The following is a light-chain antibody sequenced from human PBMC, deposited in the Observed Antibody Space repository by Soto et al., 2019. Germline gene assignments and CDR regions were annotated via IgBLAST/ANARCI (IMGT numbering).Light chain of an antibody. Sequence: QSALTQPRSVSGSPGQSVTISCTGSRSDIGAFNFVSWYQQHPGKVPKLMIYDVSKRPSGVPDRFSGSKSGYTASLTISGLQADDEADYYCNSYTSNNTYVFGTGTKLTVL. CDR2: DVS. CDR1: RSDIGAFNF. CDR3: NSYTSNNTYV. J-gene: IGLJ1*01. V-gene: IGLV2-11*01.